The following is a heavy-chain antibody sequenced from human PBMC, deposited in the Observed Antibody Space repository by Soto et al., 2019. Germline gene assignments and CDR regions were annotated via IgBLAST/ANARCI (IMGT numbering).Heavy chain of an antibody. Sequence: EVLLLESGGALVQPGRSLRLSCAASGFTFSSYTMNWVHQAPGKGLECVGGISGSGGGTHYKDSVKGRFTISRDNSNNTLFLQMNSLGVDDTAVYYCVRRGVYKPDFWGQGTLVIVSS. J-gene: IGHJ4*02. V-gene: IGHV3-23*01. D-gene: IGHD6-13*01. CDR1: GFTFSSYT. CDR3: VRRGVYKPDF. CDR2: ISGSGGGT.